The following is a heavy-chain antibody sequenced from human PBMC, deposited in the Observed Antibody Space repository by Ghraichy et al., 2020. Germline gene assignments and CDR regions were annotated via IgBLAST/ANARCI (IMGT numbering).Heavy chain of an antibody. CDR2: IYYSGST. J-gene: IGHJ4*02. D-gene: IGHD3-3*01. V-gene: IGHV4-59*08. Sequence: SQTLSLTCTVSGGSISSYYWSWIRQPPGKGLEWIGYIYYSGSTNYNPSLKSRVTISVDTSKNQFSLKLSSVTAADTAVYYCARQNRLQPTYYDFWSGYPRGGYFDYWGQGTLVTVSS. CDR1: GGSISSYY. CDR3: ARQNRLQPTYYDFWSGYPRGGYFDY.